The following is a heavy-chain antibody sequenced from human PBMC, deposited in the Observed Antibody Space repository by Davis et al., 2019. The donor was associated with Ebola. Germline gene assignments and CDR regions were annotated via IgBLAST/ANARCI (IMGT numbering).Heavy chain of an antibody. CDR3: AIRGYYYYGMDV. CDR1: GGSFSGYY. D-gene: IGHD3-10*01. V-gene: IGHV4-34*01. Sequence: SETLSLTCTVSGGSFSGYYWSWIRQPPGKGLEWIGEINHSGSTNYNPSLKSRVTISVDTSKNQFSLKLSSVTAADTAVYYCAIRGYYYYGMDVWGQGTTVTVSS. J-gene: IGHJ6*02. CDR2: INHSGST.